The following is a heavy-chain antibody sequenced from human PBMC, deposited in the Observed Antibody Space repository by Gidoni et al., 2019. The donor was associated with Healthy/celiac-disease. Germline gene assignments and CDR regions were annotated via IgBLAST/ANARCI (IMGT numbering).Heavy chain of an antibody. CDR1: GGTFSSYA. D-gene: IGHD6-13*01. V-gene: IGHV1-69*01. CDR3: ARDEGLFGSSWEDYYYYGMDV. J-gene: IGHJ6*02. CDR2: IIPIFGTA. Sequence: QVQLVQSGAEVKKPGSSVKVSCKASGGTFSSYAISWVRQAPGQGLEWMGGIIPIFGTANYAQKFQGRVTITADESTSTAYMELSSLRSEDTAVYYCARDEGLFGSSWEDYYYYGMDVWGQGTTVTVSS.